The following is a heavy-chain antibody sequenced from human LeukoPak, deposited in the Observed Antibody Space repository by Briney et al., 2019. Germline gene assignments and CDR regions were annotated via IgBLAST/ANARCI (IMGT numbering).Heavy chain of an antibody. CDR1: GFTSSNAW. CDR2: IKSKTDGGTR. CDR3: TTFDYAAFLI. D-gene: IGHD4/OR15-4a*01. J-gene: IGHJ3*02. Sequence: PGGSLRLSCVASGFTSSNAWMSWVRQAPGKGLEWVGRIKSKTDGGTRDYAAPVKGRFTISRDDSKNTLYLQMNSLKTEDTAVYYCTTFDYAAFLIWGQGTMVTVSS. V-gene: IGHV3-15*01.